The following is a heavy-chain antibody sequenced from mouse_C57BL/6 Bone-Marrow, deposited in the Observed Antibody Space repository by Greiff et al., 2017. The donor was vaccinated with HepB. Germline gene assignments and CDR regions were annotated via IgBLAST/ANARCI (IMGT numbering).Heavy chain of an antibody. CDR1: GYTFTSYW. CDR2: IYPGNSDT. V-gene: IGHV1-5*01. CDR3: ACSRTGTWFAY. Sequence: VQLQQSGTVLARPGASVKMSCKTSGYTFTSYWMHWVKQRPGQGLEWIGAIYPGNSDTSYNQKFKGKAKLTAVTSASTAYMELSSLTNEDSAVYYCACSRTGTWFAYWGQGTLVTVSA. J-gene: IGHJ3*01. D-gene: IGHD4-1*01.